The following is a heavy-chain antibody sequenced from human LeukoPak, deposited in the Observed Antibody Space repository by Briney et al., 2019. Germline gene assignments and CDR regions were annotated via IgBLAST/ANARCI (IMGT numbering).Heavy chain of an antibody. CDR3: ARKGVYYYGMDV. Sequence: PGGSLRLSCAASGFTFSSYSMNWVRQAPGKGLEWVSSISSSSSYIYYADSVKGRFTISRDNAKNSLYLQMNSLRAEDAAVYYYARKGVYYYGMDVWGQGTTVTVSS. J-gene: IGHJ6*02. V-gene: IGHV3-21*01. CDR2: ISSSSSYI. CDR1: GFTFSSYS.